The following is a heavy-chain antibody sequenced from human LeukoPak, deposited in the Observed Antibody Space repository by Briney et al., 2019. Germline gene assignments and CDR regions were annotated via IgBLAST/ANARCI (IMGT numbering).Heavy chain of an antibody. Sequence: SETLSLTCAVYGGSFSGYYWSWIRQPPGKGLEWIGEISHSGSTNYNPSLKSRVTISVDTSKNQFSLKLSSVTAADTAVYYCVRGRSSMVRGYYYYYMDVWGKGTTVTISS. CDR3: VRGRSSMVRGYYYYYMDV. V-gene: IGHV4-34*01. J-gene: IGHJ6*03. D-gene: IGHD3-10*01. CDR1: GGSFSGYY. CDR2: ISHSGST.